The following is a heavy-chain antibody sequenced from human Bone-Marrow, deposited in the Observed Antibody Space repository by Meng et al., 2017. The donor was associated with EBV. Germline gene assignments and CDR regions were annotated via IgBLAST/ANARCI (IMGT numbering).Heavy chain of an antibody. V-gene: IGHV1-46*01. CDR3: ARGTLTY. CDR1: GYTFTTYY. Sequence: QVQLVHAGLEVKKPGASVKISCNAFGYTFTTYYIHWVRQAPGQGLEWMGIINPSGGATSYAQKFQGRVTLTRDTSTSTVYMELSSLKSEDTAVYYCARGTLTYWGQGTLVTVSS. CDR2: INPSGGAT. J-gene: IGHJ4*02.